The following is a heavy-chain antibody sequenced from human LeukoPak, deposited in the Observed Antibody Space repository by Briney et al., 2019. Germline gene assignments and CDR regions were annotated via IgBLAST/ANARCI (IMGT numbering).Heavy chain of an antibody. V-gene: IGHV3-33*01. Sequence: GGSLRLSCAASGFTFSSYGMHWVRQAPGKGLERVAVIWYDGSNKYYADSVKGRFTISRDNSKNTLYLQMNSLRAEDTAVYYCARLGWELGNWDYWGQGTLVTVSS. D-gene: IGHD1-26*01. CDR3: ARLGWELGNWDY. J-gene: IGHJ4*02. CDR1: GFTFSSYG. CDR2: IWYDGSNK.